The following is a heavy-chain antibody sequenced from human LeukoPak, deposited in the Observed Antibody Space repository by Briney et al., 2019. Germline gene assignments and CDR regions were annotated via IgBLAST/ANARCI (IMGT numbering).Heavy chain of an antibody. CDR1: AFTFTSYG. D-gene: IGHD1-1*01. J-gene: IGHJ4*02. CDR3: AKDLWTKQNAPGYFDY. CDR2: IRHDGSKQ. Sequence: GGSLRLSCAVSAFTFTSYGMHWVRQAPGKGLEWVAFIRHDGSKQYYIDSVKGRFTVSRDNSKNTLYLQMNNLRAEDTAVYYCAKDLWTKQNAPGYFDYWGQGTLVTVSS. V-gene: IGHV3-30*02.